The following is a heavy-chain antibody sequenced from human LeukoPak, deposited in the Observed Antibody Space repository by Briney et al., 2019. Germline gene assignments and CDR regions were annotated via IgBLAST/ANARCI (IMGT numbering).Heavy chain of an antibody. D-gene: IGHD3-10*01. V-gene: IGHV3-21*01. J-gene: IGHJ6*02. CDR3: ARFGESYYYYYGMDV. CDR1: GSTFSSYS. Sequence: GGSLRLSCAASGSTFSSYSMNWVRQAPGKGLELVSSISSSSSYIYYADSVKGRFTISRDNAKNSLYLQMNSLRGEATAVYYCARFGESYYYYYGMDVWGQGTTVTVSS. CDR2: ISSSSSYI.